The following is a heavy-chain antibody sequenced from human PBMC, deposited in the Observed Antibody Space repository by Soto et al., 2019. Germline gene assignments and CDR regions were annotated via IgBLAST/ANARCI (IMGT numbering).Heavy chain of an antibody. CDR2: IVVGSGNT. Sequence: SVKVSCKASGFTFTSSAVQWVRQARGQRLEWIGWIVVGSGNTNYAQKSQERVTITRDMSTSTAYMELSSLRSEDTAVYYCAAIGGSSGFTYDYWGQGTLVTVSS. D-gene: IGHD3-22*01. CDR3: AAIGGSSGFTYDY. J-gene: IGHJ4*02. CDR1: GFTFTSSA. V-gene: IGHV1-58*01.